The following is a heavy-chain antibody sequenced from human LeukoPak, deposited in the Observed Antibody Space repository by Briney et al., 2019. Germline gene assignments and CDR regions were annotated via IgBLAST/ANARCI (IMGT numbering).Heavy chain of an antibody. CDR1: GFTFSDYY. Sequence: GGSLRLSCAASGFTFSDYYMSWIRQAPGKGLEWVSYISSSSCYTNYADSVKGRFTISRDNAKNSLYLQMNSLRAEDTAVYYCARDESWFDPWGQGTLVTVSS. CDR3: ARDESWFDP. V-gene: IGHV3-11*06. J-gene: IGHJ5*02. CDR2: ISSSSCYT.